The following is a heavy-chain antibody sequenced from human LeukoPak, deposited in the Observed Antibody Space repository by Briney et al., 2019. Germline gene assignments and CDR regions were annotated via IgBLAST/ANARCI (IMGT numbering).Heavy chain of an antibody. CDR1: GFTFSDYY. V-gene: IGHV3-11*05. Sequence: GGSLRLSCAASGFTFSDYYMSWIRRAPGEGLEWVSYISSSSSYTNYADSVKGRFTISRDNAKNSLYLQMNSLRAEDTAVYYCARERLSTYYYDSSGSEDLDYWGQGTLVTVSS. D-gene: IGHD3-22*01. J-gene: IGHJ4*02. CDR2: ISSSSSYT. CDR3: ARERLSTYYYDSSGSEDLDY.